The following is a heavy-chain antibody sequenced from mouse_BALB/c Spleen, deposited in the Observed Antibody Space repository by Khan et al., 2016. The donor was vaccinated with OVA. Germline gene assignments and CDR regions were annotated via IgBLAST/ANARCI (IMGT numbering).Heavy chain of an antibody. V-gene: IGHV5-6*01. CDR3: AIYLAGSFAY. D-gene: IGHD2-1*01. CDR1: GFSFSSYS. CDR2: ISSGGDYT. Sequence: EVELVQSGGDLVKPGGSLKLSCAASGFSFSSYSMSWVRQTPDKRLEWVATISSGGDYTYYPDLVKGRFTISRDTAKNTLYLQMSSLKSEDTTMYYCAIYLAGSFAYWGQGTLVTVSA. J-gene: IGHJ3*01.